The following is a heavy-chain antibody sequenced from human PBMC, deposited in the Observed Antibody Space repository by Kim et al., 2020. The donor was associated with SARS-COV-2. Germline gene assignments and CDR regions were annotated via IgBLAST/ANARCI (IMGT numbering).Heavy chain of an antibody. Sequence: SPPLSLTCDISGDSVSSNSAAWNWIRQSPSRGLEWLGRTYYRSKWYTDYALSVKGRITINPDTSKNQFSLQLNSVTPEDTAVYYCARDRQRAGTGVDYWGQGTLVTVSS. CDR1: GDSVSSNSAA. D-gene: IGHD6-19*01. CDR2: TYYRSKWYT. CDR3: ARDRQRAGTGVDY. V-gene: IGHV6-1*01. J-gene: IGHJ4*02.